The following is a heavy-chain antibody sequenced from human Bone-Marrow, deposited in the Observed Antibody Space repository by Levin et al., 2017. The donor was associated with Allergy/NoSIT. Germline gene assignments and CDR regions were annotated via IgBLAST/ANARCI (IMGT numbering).Heavy chain of an antibody. V-gene: IGHV3-23*01. CDR2: ISGSGGST. CDR3: AKDYRQYNPMGRMDV. CDR1: GFTFSSYA. Sequence: QPGGSLRLSCAASGFTFSSYAMSWVRQAPGKGLEWVSAISGSGGSTYYADSVKGRFTISRDSSKNTLYLQMNSLRADDTAVYYCAKDYRQYNPMGRMDVWGQGTTVTVSS. D-gene: IGHD1-14*01. J-gene: IGHJ6*02.